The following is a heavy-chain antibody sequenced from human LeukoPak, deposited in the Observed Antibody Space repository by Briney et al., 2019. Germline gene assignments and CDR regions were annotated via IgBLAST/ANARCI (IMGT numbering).Heavy chain of an antibody. CDR3: ARVITSGSYFFDS. J-gene: IGHJ4*02. D-gene: IGHD3-22*01. Sequence: SETLSLTCTVSGNSISSGDNYWSWIRQPAGKGLEWIGRIYTSGSTNYNPSLKSRVTISVDTSKNQFSLNLSSVTTADTAVYYCARVITSGSYFFDSWGQGTLVTVSS. V-gene: IGHV4-61*02. CDR1: GNSISSGDNY. CDR2: IYTSGST.